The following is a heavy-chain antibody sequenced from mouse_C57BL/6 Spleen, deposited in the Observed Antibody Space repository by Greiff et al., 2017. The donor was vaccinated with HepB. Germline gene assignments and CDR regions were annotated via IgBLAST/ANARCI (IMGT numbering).Heavy chain of an antibody. Sequence: EVKLMESGGGLVKPGGSLKLSCAASGFTFSDYGMHWVRQAPEKGLEWVAYISSGSSTIYYADTVKGRFTISRDNAKNTLFLQMTSLRSEDTAMYDCAFYDGYYDWYFDVWGTGTTVTVSS. CDR3: AFYDGYYDWYFDV. J-gene: IGHJ1*03. CDR1: GFTFSDYG. V-gene: IGHV5-17*01. CDR2: ISSGSSTI. D-gene: IGHD2-3*01.